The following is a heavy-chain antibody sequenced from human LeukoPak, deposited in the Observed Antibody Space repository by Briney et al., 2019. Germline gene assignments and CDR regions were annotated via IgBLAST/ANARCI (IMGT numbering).Heavy chain of an antibody. D-gene: IGHD3-16*01. CDR1: GGSISSGGYY. CDR2: IYHSGST. CDR3: ATSPSVGDPWFDY. V-gene: IGHV4-30-2*01. J-gene: IGHJ4*02. Sequence: PSETLSLTCTVSGGSISSGGYYWSWIRQPPGKGLEWIGYIYHSGSTYYNPSLKSRVTISVDRSKNQFSLRLSSVTAADTAVYYCATSPSVGDPWFDYWGQGTLVTVSS.